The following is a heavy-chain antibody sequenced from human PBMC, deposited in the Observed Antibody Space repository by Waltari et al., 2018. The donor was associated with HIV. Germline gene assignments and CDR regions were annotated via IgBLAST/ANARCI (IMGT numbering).Heavy chain of an antibody. CDR1: GFSFSSYE. CDR2: ISGSGSTI. V-gene: IGHV3-48*03. J-gene: IGHJ4*02. D-gene: IGHD2-15*01. CDR3: ARDHKDGFTDY. Sequence: EVQLVESGGGLVQPGGSLRLSCKACGFSFSSYEMMWVRQAPGKGLEWVSYISGSGSTIFYSDSLKGRFTVSRDNAKKSLYLQMNSLRAEDTAVYYCARDHKDGFTDYWGQGTLVTVSS.